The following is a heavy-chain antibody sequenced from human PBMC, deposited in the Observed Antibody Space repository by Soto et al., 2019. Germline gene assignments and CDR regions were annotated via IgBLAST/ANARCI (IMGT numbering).Heavy chain of an antibody. CDR2: IIPILGIA. V-gene: IGHV1-69*02. Sequence: SVKVSCKASGGTFSSYTISWVRQAPGQGLEWMGRIIPILGIANYAQKFQGRVTITADKSTSTAYMELRSLRSDDTAVYYCARGGYSSGPVDYWGQGTLVTVSS. CDR1: GGTFSSYT. CDR3: ARGGYSSGPVDY. D-gene: IGHD6-19*01. J-gene: IGHJ4*02.